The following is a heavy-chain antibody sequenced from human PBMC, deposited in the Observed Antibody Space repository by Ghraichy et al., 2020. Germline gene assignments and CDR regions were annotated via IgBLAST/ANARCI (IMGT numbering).Heavy chain of an antibody. CDR3: ARGLPQFSNSGSYYWNLDY. V-gene: IGHV1-18*04. Sequence: ASVKVSCKASGYTFTSYGISWVRQAPGQGLEWMGWISAYNGNTNYAQKLQGRVTMTTDTSTSTAYMELRSLRSDDTAVYYCARGLPQFSNSGSYYWNLDYWGQGTLVTVSS. CDR1: GYTFTSYG. CDR2: ISAYNGNT. D-gene: IGHD3-10*01. J-gene: IGHJ4*02.